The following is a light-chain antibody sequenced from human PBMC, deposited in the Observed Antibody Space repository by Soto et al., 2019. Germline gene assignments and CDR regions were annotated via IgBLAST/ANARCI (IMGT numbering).Light chain of an antibody. CDR1: SGHSSYI. CDR2: LEGSGSY. J-gene: IGLJ3*02. Sequence: QSVLTQSSSASASLGSSVKLTCTLSSGHSSYIIAWHQQQPGKAPRYLMKLEGSGSYNKGSGVPDRFSGSSSGADRHLTISNLQSEDEADYYCETWDSNTRVFGGGTKVTVL. CDR3: ETWDSNTRV. V-gene: IGLV4-60*03.